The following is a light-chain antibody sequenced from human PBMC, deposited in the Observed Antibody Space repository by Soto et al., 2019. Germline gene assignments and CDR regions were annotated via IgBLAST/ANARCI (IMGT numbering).Light chain of an antibody. CDR2: AAS. CDR3: QQYYSYPIT. Sequence: AIRMTQSPSSLSASTGDRVTITCRASQGISSYLAWYQQKPGKAPKLLIYAASTLQSGVPSRFSGSGSGTEFPLPISCLQSEDFATFYCQQYYSYPITFGQGTRLEIK. CDR1: QGISSY. J-gene: IGKJ5*01. V-gene: IGKV1-8*01.